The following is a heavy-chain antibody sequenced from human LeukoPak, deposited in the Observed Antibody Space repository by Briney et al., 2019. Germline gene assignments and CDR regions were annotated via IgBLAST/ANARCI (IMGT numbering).Heavy chain of an antibody. V-gene: IGHV4-59*08. CDR2: VHYREKT. J-gene: IGHJ1*01. D-gene: IGHD3/OR15-3a*01. CDR3: ARLFGLDTAYSGYFQH. CDR1: GDSIGSYF. Sequence: SETLSLTCSVSGDSIGSYFWSWIRQPPGKGLEWIAYVHYREKTNYNPSLKSRVTISLDTSKNQISLKLSSVTAADTAVYYCARLFGLDTAYSGYFQHWGQGTLVTVSS.